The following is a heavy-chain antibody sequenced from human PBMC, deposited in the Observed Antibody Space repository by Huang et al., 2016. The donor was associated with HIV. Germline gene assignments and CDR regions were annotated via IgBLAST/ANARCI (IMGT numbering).Heavy chain of an antibody. CDR3: ARDPLDIRRHFDF. J-gene: IGHJ4*02. CDR1: GYTFSSHA. V-gene: IGHV1-3*01. CDR2: INGGNGDT. Sequence: QVQLVQSGAEVKKPGTSVKVSCKTSGYTFSSHALHWLRQAPGQRPAWMGWINGGNGDTKYSQRFQGAVTSTSATSANIGYMELNSLLSEDTAVYYCARDPLDIRRHFDFWGQVSLVTVSS. D-gene: IGHD3-3*01.